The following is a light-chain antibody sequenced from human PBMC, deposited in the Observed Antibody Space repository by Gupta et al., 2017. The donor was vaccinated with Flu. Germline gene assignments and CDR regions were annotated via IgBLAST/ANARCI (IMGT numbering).Light chain of an antibody. CDR1: QTIRTY. V-gene: IGKV1-39*01. CDR3: QHRDNTPWT. Sequence: DIQMTQSPSSLSASVGDRVTISCRASQTIRTYLNWYRQKPGKAPELLIYVASSVQSGVPSRFSGSGAGTDFTLTISSLQPEDFAMYYCQHRDNTPWTFGQGTKVEIK. CDR2: VAS. J-gene: IGKJ1*01.